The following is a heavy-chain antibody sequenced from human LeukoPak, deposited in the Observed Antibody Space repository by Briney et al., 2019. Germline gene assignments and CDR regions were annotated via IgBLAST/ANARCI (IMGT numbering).Heavy chain of an antibody. CDR1: GLTFRTYA. CDR3: AKDRLLNCRGDCYIFDY. Sequence: GGSLRLSCAASGLTFRTYAMHWVRQAPGKGLEWVAVISYDGSNKYYADSVEGRFSISRDNSKNTLYLQVNGLRTEDTAVYYCAKDRLLNCRGDCYIFDYWGQGTVVTVSS. CDR2: ISYDGSNK. D-gene: IGHD2-21*02. J-gene: IGHJ4*02. V-gene: IGHV3-30*04.